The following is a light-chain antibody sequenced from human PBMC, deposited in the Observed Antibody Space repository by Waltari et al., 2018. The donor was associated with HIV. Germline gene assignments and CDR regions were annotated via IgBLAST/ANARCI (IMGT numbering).Light chain of an antibody. CDR2: DAS. J-gene: IGKJ5*01. CDR1: QNIGNY. Sequence: VLTQSPSTLSLSPGERATLSCRASQNIGNYLAWYQQKPGQAPRLLIYDASTRASGIPARFNGSGSGTDFTLTISSLEPEDVAVYYCQQRSNWPPVTFGQGTRLEI. CDR3: QQRSNWPPVT. V-gene: IGKV3-11*01.